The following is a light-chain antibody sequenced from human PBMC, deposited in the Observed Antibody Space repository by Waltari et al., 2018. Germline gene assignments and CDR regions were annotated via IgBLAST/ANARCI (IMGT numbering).Light chain of an antibody. J-gene: IGKJ1*01. CDR1: QSVLYSSNNKNY. CDR2: WAS. Sequence: DIVMTQSPDSLAVSPGERATINCKSSQSVLYSSNNKNYLAWYQQKVGQPPELLIYWASTQESGVPDRFSGSGSGTDFTLTISSLQAEDVAVYYCQQYYDVPWTFGQGTKVEIK. CDR3: QQYYDVPWT. V-gene: IGKV4-1*01.